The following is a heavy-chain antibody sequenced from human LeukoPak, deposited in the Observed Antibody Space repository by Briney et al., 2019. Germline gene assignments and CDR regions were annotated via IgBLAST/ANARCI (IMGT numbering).Heavy chain of an antibody. Sequence: PGGSLRLSCAASGFTFSTYGMHWVRQAPGKGLEWVAVIVYDGSDKYYADSVKGRFTISRDNSKNTLYLQMNSLRAEDTAVYYCAKEVVGASQPLYYFGFWGQGTLVAVSS. CDR1: GFTFSTYG. CDR2: IVYDGSDK. D-gene: IGHD1-26*01. J-gene: IGHJ4*02. V-gene: IGHV3-30*18. CDR3: AKEVVGASQPLYYFGF.